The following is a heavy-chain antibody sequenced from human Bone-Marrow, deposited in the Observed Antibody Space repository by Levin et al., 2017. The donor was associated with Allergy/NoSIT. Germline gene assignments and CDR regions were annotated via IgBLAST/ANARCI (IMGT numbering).Heavy chain of an antibody. D-gene: IGHD5/OR15-5a*01. Sequence: PGGSLRLSCAASGFTFSSYWMHWVRQAPGTGLVWVSRINSDGSITNHADSVKGRFTISRDNARNTLFLQMTSLRADDTGVYYCARGIVFSGIGAYYWGQGALVTVSS. CDR1: GFTFSSYW. CDR3: ARGIVFSGIGAYY. CDR2: INSDGSIT. V-gene: IGHV3-74*01. J-gene: IGHJ4*02.